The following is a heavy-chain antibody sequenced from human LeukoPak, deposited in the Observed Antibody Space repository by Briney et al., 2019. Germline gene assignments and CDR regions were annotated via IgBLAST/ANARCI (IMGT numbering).Heavy chain of an antibody. J-gene: IGHJ6*03. CDR2: VNQGATQK. Sequence: GGSLRLSCAASGFDFSTQWMSWVRQAPGKGLEWVAIVNQGATQKYYVDSVKGRFTISRDNAKNSLYLQMNSLRAEDTAVYYCARVGYYYYYYMDVWGKGTTVIVSS. CDR1: GFDFSTQW. D-gene: IGHD3-16*01. V-gene: IGHV3-7*04. CDR3: ARVGYYYYYYMDV.